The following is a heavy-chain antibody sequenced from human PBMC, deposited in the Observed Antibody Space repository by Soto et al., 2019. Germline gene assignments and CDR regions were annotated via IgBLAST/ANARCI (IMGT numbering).Heavy chain of an antibody. Sequence: QVQLVGSGGGVVQPGRSLRLSCAASGFTFSSYGMHWVRQAPGKGLEWVAVIWYDGSNKYYADSVKGRFTISRDNSKNTLYLQMNSLRAEDTAVYYCARDLAAGSYYFDYWGQGTLVTVSS. CDR1: GFTFSSYG. CDR3: ARDLAAGSYYFDY. J-gene: IGHJ4*02. CDR2: IWYDGSNK. D-gene: IGHD6-13*01. V-gene: IGHV3-33*01.